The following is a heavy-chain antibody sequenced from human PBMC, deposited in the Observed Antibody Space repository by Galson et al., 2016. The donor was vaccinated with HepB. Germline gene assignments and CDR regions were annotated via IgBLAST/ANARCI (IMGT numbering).Heavy chain of an antibody. D-gene: IGHD3-3*01. V-gene: IGHV3-30*18. CDR3: AKDLTIFGMIMSPGD. CDR1: GFTFISYG. Sequence: SLRLSCAVSGFTFISYGMYWVRQAPGKGLEWVAVISYDGRNQHYADSVKGRFTISRDNSKNTLYLQMNSLRPEDTAVYYCAKDLTIFGMIMSPGDWGQGTLVTVSS. CDR2: ISYDGRNQ. J-gene: IGHJ4*02.